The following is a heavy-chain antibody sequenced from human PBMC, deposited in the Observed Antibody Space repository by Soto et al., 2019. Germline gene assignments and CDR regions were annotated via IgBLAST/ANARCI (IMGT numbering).Heavy chain of an antibody. Sequence: LETLSLTCTVSGGCISSYYWSWFRQPPGKGLEWIGYIYYSGSTNYNPSLKSRVTISVDTSKNQFSLKLSSVTAADTAVYYCGSSNYDFWSGYWFDPWGQGTLVTVSS. CDR3: GSSNYDFWSGYWFDP. V-gene: IGHV4-59*01. J-gene: IGHJ5*02. CDR2: IYYSGST. D-gene: IGHD3-3*01. CDR1: GGCISSYY.